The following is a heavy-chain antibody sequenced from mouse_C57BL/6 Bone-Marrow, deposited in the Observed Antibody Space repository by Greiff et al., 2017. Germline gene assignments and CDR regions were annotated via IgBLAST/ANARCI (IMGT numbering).Heavy chain of an antibody. CDR2: IWTGGGT. Sequence: VQRVESGPGLVAPSQSLSITCTVSGFSLTSYAISWVRQPPGKGLEWLGVIWTGGGTHYNTARKSSLSISKDNSKSQVFLKMNSLQTDATAMYYCARNGRNSNYYYWGQGTTLTVSS. CDR3: ARNGRNSNYYY. D-gene: IGHD2-5*01. CDR1: GFSLTSYA. V-gene: IGHV2-9-1*01. J-gene: IGHJ2*01.